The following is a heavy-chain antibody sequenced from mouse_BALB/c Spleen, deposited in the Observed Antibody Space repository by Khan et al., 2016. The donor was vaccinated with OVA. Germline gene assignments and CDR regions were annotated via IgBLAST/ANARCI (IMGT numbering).Heavy chain of an antibody. D-gene: IGHD2-14*01. CDR3: VRCGPDERSEGWFAD. Sequence: QVQLQQSGAELARPGASVKMSCKASGYTFTSYTIHWIKQRPGQGLEWIGSIYPSNGYTNYTQKFKGKATLTADTSSTTAYMQLSRLTSDDSAVXEVVRCGPDERSEGWFADGGVGTLVTVSA. CDR1: GYTFTSYT. CDR2: IYPSNGYT. J-gene: IGHJ3*01. V-gene: IGHV1-4*01.